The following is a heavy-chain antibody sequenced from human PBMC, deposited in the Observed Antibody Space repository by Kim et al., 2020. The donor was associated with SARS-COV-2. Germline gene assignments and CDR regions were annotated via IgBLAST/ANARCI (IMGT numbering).Heavy chain of an antibody. D-gene: IGHD5-18*01. CDR2: IYYSGNT. CDR1: GGSISSSSYY. Sequence: SETLSLTCTVSGGSISSSSYYWGWIRQPPGKGLEWIGSIYYSGNTYYNPSLKSRVTISVDTSKNQFSLKLSSVTAADTAVYYCARQPYSYGPFDPWGQGTLATVSS. CDR3: ARQPYSYGPFDP. V-gene: IGHV4-39*01. J-gene: IGHJ5*02.